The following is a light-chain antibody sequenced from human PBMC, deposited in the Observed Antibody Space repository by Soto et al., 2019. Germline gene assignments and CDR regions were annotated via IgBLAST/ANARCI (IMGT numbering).Light chain of an antibody. CDR3: GTWDTSLSAYV. CDR1: SSNIGNKY. Sequence: QSVLTQPPSVSAAPGQKVTISCSGSSSNIGNKYVSWYHQVPGRAPKLLIYDNDQRPSGIPDRFSGSTSGTSATLGITGLQTGDEADYYCGTWDTSLSAYVFGTGTKLTVL. V-gene: IGLV1-51*01. CDR2: DND. J-gene: IGLJ1*01.